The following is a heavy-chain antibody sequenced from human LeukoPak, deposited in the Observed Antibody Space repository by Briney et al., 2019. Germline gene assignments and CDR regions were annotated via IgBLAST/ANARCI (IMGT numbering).Heavy chain of an antibody. V-gene: IGHV1-69*05. D-gene: IGHD6-19*01. CDR2: IIPIFGTA. J-gene: IGHJ4*02. Sequence: SVKVSCKASGGTFSSYAISRVRQAPGQGLEWMGRIIPIFGTANYAQKFQGRVTITTDESTSTAYMELSSLRSEDTAVYYCARTPLSDSSGWYYFDYWGQGTLVTVSS. CDR3: ARTPLSDSSGWYYFDY. CDR1: GGTFSSYA.